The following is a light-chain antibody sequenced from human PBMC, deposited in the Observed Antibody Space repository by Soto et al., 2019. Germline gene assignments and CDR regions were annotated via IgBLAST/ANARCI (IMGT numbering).Light chain of an antibody. V-gene: IGKV1-12*01. CDR1: EGINNW. Sequence: DIQMTQSPSSVSASVGDRVTITCRSSEGINNWLAWYQHKPGKAPNLLIYGASTLQSGVPSRFSGSASGTDFTLTISSLHPEDFATYYCQQANSFPLTFGGGTKVDIK. J-gene: IGKJ4*01. CDR3: QQANSFPLT. CDR2: GAS.